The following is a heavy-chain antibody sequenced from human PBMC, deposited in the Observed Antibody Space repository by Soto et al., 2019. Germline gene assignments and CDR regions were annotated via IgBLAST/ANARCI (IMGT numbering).Heavy chain of an antibody. CDR3: ARVGISNSDAFDI. J-gene: IGHJ3*02. Sequence: QVHLQESGPGLVKPSQTLSLICTVSGGSISGGDYYWTWIRQHPEKVLEWIGYIYHSGNAYYNPSLKSRVTISIDTSKNQSSLKLTSVTAADTAVYYSARVGISNSDAFDIWGQGTMVTVSS. D-gene: IGHD4-4*01. V-gene: IGHV4-31*03. CDR1: GGSISGGDYY. CDR2: IYHSGNA.